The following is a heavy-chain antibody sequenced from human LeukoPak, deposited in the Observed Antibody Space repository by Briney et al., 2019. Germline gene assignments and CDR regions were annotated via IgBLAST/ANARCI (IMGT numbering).Heavy chain of an antibody. Sequence: GGSLRLSCAASGFTLSTYWMNWVRQAPGKGLEWVATIKQDGSEKYYVDSVKGRFTISRDNAKNSLYLQMKSLRAEDTAVYYCARDRNTDFWSGYYTNYCDYWGQGTLVIVSS. D-gene: IGHD3-3*01. CDR1: GFTLSTYW. J-gene: IGHJ4*02. CDR3: ARDRNTDFWSGYYTNYCDY. CDR2: IKQDGSEK. V-gene: IGHV3-7*01.